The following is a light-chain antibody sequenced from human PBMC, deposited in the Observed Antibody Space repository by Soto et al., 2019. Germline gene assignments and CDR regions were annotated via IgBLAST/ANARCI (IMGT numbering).Light chain of an antibody. CDR1: SSNIGSHY. CDR3: AVWDDSLSGWV. J-gene: IGLJ3*02. Sequence: QSVVTQPPSASGTPGQRVTISCSGSSSNIGSHYVYWYQQLPGTAPKLLIYRNNQRPSGVPDRFSGSKSGTSASLAISGLRSEDEADYYCAVWDDSLSGWVFGGGTKVTVL. V-gene: IGLV1-47*01. CDR2: RNN.